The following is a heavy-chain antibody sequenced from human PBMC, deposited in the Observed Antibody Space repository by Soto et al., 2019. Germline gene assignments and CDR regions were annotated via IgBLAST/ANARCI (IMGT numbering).Heavy chain of an antibody. CDR3: ARDQSWHDLRWWFDP. CDR1: GYSFTHHY. J-gene: IGHJ5*02. D-gene: IGHD1-1*01. Sequence: QVHLVQSGAEVKKPGASVKVSCKGIGYSFTHHYMHWVRQAPGQGLEWMGTIHPGGVNIAYAQKFQGRVTMTYDTSTSTVYMELTSLTSEDTAVYYCARDQSWHDLRWWFDPWGQGTLVTVSS. CDR2: IHPGGVNI. V-gene: IGHV1-46*03.